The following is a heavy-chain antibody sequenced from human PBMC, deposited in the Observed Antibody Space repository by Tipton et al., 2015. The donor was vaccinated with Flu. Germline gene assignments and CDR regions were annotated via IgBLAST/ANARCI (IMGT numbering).Heavy chain of an antibody. V-gene: IGHV3-23*01. CDR2: IGGSGDNR. D-gene: IGHD4-17*01. J-gene: IGHJ3*02. CDR3: ARTGDHEAFDI. CDR1: GFTFRDSA. Sequence: SLRLSCAASGFTFRDSAMNWVRQAPGKGLEWVSDIGGSGDNRHYADSVRGRFTISRDNSKNTLYLQMNSLRSDDTAVYYCARTGDHEAFDIWGQGTMVTVSS.